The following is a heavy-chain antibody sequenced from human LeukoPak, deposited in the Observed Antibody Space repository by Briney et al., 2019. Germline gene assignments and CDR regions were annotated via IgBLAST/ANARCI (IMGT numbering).Heavy chain of an antibody. Sequence: PGGSLRLSCAASGFTFSSYAMHWVRQAPGKGLAWVAVTSSDGSTTYYADSVKGRFTISRDNSKNTLSLQMNSLRAEDTAVYYCAKAVTGAFDYWGQGTLVIVSS. J-gene: IGHJ4*02. CDR1: GFTFSSYA. CDR2: TSSDGSTT. D-gene: IGHD6-19*01. CDR3: AKAVTGAFDY. V-gene: IGHV3-30-3*01.